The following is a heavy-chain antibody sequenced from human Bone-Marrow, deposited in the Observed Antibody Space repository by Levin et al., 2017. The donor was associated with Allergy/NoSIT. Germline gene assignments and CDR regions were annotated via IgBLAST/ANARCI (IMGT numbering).Heavy chain of an antibody. V-gene: IGHV2-5*02. D-gene: IGHD7-27*01. CDR1: GFSLRSSGLG. CDR3: AHRQQGSGMDV. J-gene: IGHJ6*02. CDR2: IYWDDDK. Sequence: QTLSLTCTFSGFSLRSSGLGVGWIRQPPGKALEWLALIYWDDDKRYSPSLKSRLTITKDTSKNQVVLTMTDMDPVDTATYYCAHRQQGSGMDVWGQGTTVTVSS.